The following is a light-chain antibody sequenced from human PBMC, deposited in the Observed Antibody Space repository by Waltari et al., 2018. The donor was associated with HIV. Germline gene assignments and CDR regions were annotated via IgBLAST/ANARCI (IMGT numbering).Light chain of an antibody. V-gene: IGLV2-14*01. CDR1: RDYFGFYNY. CDR2: EVT. CDR3: TSYTANDTLV. Sequence: QSALTQPASVSGSPGQSIPISCTGTRDYFGFYNYVSWYQQLPGKVPKVIIYEVTSRPSGVSNRFSGSKSGSTASLTISGLQAEDEGDYYCTSYTANDTLVFGGGTKVTVL. J-gene: IGLJ2*01.